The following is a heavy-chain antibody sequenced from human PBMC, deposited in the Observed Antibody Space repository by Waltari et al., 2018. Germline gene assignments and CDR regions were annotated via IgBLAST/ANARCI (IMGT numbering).Heavy chain of an antibody. J-gene: IGHJ4*02. Sequence: ELQLLESGGGLVQPGGSLRLSCAASGFTFSSYAMSCVRQAPGKGLEWVSAISGSGGSTYYADSVKGRFTISRDNSKNTLYLQMNSLRAEDTAVYYCAKDLHYDSSGYPSYWGQGTLVTVSS. CDR3: AKDLHYDSSGYPSY. V-gene: IGHV3-23*01. CDR2: ISGSGGST. CDR1: GFTFSSYA. D-gene: IGHD3-22*01.